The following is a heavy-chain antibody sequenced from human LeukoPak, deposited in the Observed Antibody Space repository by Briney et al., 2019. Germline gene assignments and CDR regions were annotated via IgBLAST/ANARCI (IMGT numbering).Heavy chain of an antibody. J-gene: IGHJ4*02. CDR2: IYYSGST. Sequence: SETLSLTCTVSGGSISSYYWSWIRQPPGKGLEWIGYIYYSGSTNYNPSLKSRVTISVDTSKNQFSLKLSSVTAADTAVYYCARQSHVDTSMVFWGQGTLVTVSS. D-gene: IGHD5-18*01. CDR3: ARQSHVDTSMVF. V-gene: IGHV4-59*08. CDR1: GGSISSYY.